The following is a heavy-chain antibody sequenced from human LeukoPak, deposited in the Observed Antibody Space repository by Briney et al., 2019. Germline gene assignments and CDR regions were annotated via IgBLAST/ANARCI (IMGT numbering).Heavy chain of an antibody. V-gene: IGHV4-59*02. CDR1: GGSVRSYY. J-gene: IGHJ6*02. Sequence: SETLSLTCNVSGGSVRSYYWSWIRQPPGKGLEWIGYIHYSGSANYNPSLKSRVAISVDTSKNQFSLKLSSVTAADTAVYYCARVFGPHGMDVWGQGTTVTVSS. D-gene: IGHD3-3*01. CDR2: IHYSGSA. CDR3: ARVFGPHGMDV.